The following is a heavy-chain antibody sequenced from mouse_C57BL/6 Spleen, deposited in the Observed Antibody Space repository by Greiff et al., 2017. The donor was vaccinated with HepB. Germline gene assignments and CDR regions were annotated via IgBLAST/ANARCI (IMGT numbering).Heavy chain of an antibody. Sequence: VQLQQPGAELVKPGASVKLSCKASGYTFTSYWMHWVKQRPGQGLEWIGMIHPNSGSTNDNEKFKSKATLTVDKSSSTAYMQLSSLTSEDSAVYYCARANDGYYAMDDWGQGTSVTVSS. D-gene: IGHD2-3*01. V-gene: IGHV1-64*01. CDR1: GYTFTSYW. CDR3: ARANDGYYAMDD. CDR2: IHPNSGST. J-gene: IGHJ4*01.